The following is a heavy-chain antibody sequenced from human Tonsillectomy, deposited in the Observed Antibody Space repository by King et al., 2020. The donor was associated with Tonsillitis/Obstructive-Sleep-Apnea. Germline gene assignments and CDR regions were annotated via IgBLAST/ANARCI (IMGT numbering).Heavy chain of an antibody. CDR3: ARCRGNTMVHS. Sequence: EVQLVESGGGLIQPGGSLRLSCAASGFTVSSSYMTWVRQAPGKGLAWVSVIYSGANTYYADSVKGPFTISSDKSRNTLYLQMNSLRAEDTAVYYCARCRGNTMVHSWGQGTLVTVSS. J-gene: IGHJ4*02. CDR1: GFTVSSSY. CDR2: IYSGANT. D-gene: IGHD3-10*01. V-gene: IGHV3-53*01.